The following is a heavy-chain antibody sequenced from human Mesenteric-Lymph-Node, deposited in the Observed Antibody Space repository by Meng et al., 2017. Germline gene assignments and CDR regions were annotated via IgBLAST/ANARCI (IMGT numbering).Heavy chain of an antibody. CDR3: ARGHSGYDWAWFDP. Sequence: SETLSLTCAVYGGSFSGYYWSWIRQPPGKGLEWIGEINHSGSTNYNPSHKSRVTISVDTSKNQFSLKLSSVTAADTAVYYCARGHSGYDWAWFDPWGQGTLVTVSS. V-gene: IGHV4-34*01. CDR2: INHSGST. D-gene: IGHD5-12*01. J-gene: IGHJ5*02. CDR1: GGSFSGYY.